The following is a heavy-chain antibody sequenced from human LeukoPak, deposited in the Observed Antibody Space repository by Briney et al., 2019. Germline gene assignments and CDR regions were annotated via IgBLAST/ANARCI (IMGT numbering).Heavy chain of an antibody. Sequence: GGSLRLSCAASGFTFSSYAMHWVRQAPGKGLEWVAVISYDGSNKYYADSVKGRFTISRDNSKNTLYLQMNSLRAEDTAVYYCARDDYYDSSGYYPTFDYWGQGTLVTVSP. CDR2: ISYDGSNK. J-gene: IGHJ4*02. CDR1: GFTFSSYA. V-gene: IGHV3-30-3*01. CDR3: ARDDYYDSSGYYPTFDY. D-gene: IGHD3-22*01.